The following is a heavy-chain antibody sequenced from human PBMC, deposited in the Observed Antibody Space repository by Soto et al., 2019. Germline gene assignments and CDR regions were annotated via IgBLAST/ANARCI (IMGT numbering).Heavy chain of an antibody. CDR2: ISAYNGNT. J-gene: IGHJ3*02. CDR3: GGFLLGGCCFDI. CDR1: GYTFTSYG. D-gene: IGHD3-16*01. Sequence: QVQLVQSGAEVKKPGASVKVSCKASGYTFTSYGISWVRQAPGQGLEWMGWISAYNGNTNYAQKLQGRVTMTTDTSTSTGYMELRRLGSYDTAVYLFGGFLLGGCCFDIWGQGTMVTVSS. V-gene: IGHV1-18*01.